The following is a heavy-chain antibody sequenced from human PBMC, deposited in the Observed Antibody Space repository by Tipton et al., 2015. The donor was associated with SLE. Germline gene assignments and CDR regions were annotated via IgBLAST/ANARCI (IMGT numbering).Heavy chain of an antibody. V-gene: IGHV4-61*09. D-gene: IGHD5-18*01. CDR2: INHSGST. J-gene: IGHJ6*02. Sequence: TLSLTCTVSGGSISSGSYYWSWIRQPAGKGLEWIGEINHSGSTNYNPSLKSRVTISVDTSKNQFSLKLSSVTAADTAVYYCARGQLWFNYYGMDVWGQGTTVTVSS. CDR3: ARGQLWFNYYGMDV. CDR1: GGSISSGSYY.